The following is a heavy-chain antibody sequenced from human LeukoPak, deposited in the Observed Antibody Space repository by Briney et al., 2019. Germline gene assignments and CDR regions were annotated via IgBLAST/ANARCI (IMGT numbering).Heavy chain of an antibody. V-gene: IGHV3-23*01. CDR2: ISDNGGST. CDR3: ARGAYSGYDLVY. D-gene: IGHD5-12*01. CDR1: GFTFSSYA. J-gene: IGHJ4*02. Sequence: GRPLRLPRAASGFTFSSYAMSWVRESPGEELEWVSAISDNGGSTYYGDSGKGRFNISRDSSKNTLYLQMSSLRAEDTAVYYCARGAYSGYDLVYWGQGTLVTVSS.